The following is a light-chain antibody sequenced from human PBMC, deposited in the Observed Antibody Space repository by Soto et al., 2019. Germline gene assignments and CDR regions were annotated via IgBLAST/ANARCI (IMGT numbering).Light chain of an antibody. CDR3: ISYTNRQSYV. V-gene: IGLV2-14*01. J-gene: IGLJ1*01. CDR1: SSDIGSYDH. Sequence: QSALTQPASVSGSPGQSITISCSGTSSDIGSYDHVAWYQQFPGKSPKLMIYAVSDRPSGVSDRFSGSKSGITASLTISGLQTEDEADYYWISYTNRQSYVFGTGTKLTVL. CDR2: AVS.